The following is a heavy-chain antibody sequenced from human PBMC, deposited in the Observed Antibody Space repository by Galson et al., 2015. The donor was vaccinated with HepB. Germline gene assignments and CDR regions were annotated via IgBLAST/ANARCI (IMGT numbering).Heavy chain of an antibody. Sequence: SLRLSCAASGFTFSSYGMHWVRQAPGKGLEWVAVISYDGSNKYYADSVKGRFTISRDNSKNTLYLQMNSLRAEDTAVYYCAKSGDFRFCSSTSCYLYYFDYWGQGTLVTVSS. V-gene: IGHV3-30*18. D-gene: IGHD2-2*01. CDR3: AKSGDFRFCSSTSCYLYYFDY. CDR1: GFTFSSYG. CDR2: ISYDGSNK. J-gene: IGHJ4*02.